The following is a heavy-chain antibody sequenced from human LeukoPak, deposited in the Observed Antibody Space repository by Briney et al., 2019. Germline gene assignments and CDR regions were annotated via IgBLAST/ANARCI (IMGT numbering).Heavy chain of an antibody. J-gene: IGHJ4*02. V-gene: IGHV4-34*01. CDR2: INHSGST. CDR3: ARATAGGYVWGSYRYTTLAFDY. D-gene: IGHD3-16*02. Sequence: SETLSLTCAVYGGSFSGYYWGWIRQPPGKGLEWIGEINHSGSTNYNPSLKSRVTISVATSKNQFSLKLSSVTAADTAVYYCARATAGGYVWGSYRYTTLAFDYWGQGTLVTVSS. CDR1: GGSFSGYY.